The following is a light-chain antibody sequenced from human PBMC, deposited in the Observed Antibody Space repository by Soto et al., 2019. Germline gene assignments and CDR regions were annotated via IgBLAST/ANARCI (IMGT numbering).Light chain of an antibody. Sequence: IQLTQSPSSLSASLGDRVTITCRASQGISSYLAWYQQKPGKAPKLLIYAASSLQSGVPSRFSGSGSGTDFTLTISSLQPEDFATYYCQQSYSTPRLTFGGGTKVDIK. CDR1: QGISSY. CDR2: AAS. V-gene: IGKV1-39*01. J-gene: IGKJ4*01. CDR3: QQSYSTPRLT.